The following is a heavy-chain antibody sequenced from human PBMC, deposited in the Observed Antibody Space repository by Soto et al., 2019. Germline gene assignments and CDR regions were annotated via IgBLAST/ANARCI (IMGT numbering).Heavy chain of an antibody. CDR2: IYYSGST. Sequence: SETLSLTCAVSGGSISSSSYYWGWLRQPPGKGLVWIGYIYYSGSTYYNPSLKSRVTISVDTSKNQFSLKLSSVTAADTAVYYCARRRTGIAAAGTRARDAFDIWGQGTMVTVSS. V-gene: IGHV4-39*07. CDR1: GGSISSSSYY. J-gene: IGHJ3*02. CDR3: ARRRTGIAAAGTRARDAFDI. D-gene: IGHD6-13*01.